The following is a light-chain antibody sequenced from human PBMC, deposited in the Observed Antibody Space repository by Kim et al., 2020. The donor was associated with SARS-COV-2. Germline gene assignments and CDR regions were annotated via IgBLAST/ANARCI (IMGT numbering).Light chain of an antibody. CDR2: DAS. Sequence: SLSAGKTATPSSAARQIVTSFLAWHQRQPEAARRLITDDASSRATSTPARFSGSGAGKDFPTTITLQEDEDAAYYYCQQRNNSITFGQGTRLEIK. V-gene: IGKV3D-11*02. CDR1: QIVTSF. J-gene: IGKJ5*01. CDR3: QQRNNSIT.